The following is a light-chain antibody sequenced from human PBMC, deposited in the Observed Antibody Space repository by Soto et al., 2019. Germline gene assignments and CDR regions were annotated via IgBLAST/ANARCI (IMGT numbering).Light chain of an antibody. CDR3: QQGSSLFS. CDR2: GPS. J-gene: IGKJ3*01. Sequence: DLQMTHFPPSVSASVGDRDTITFRASQDIGTWLGLYQQKPGKAPKLLIFGPSRLHSGGPSTFSGSRSGTDFTLTISTPQPEDFATYYCQQGSSLFSFGPGPKVDI. CDR1: QDIGTW. V-gene: IGKV1-12*01.